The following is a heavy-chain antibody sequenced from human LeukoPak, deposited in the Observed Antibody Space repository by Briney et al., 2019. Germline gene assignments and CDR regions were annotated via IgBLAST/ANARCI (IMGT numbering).Heavy chain of an antibody. D-gene: IGHD1-26*01. V-gene: IGHV4-4*07. CDR1: GASMSTYY. J-gene: IGHJ4*02. Sequence: SETLSLTCTVSGASMSTYYWSWIRQPAGKGLEWIGRIYTNGGTSYNPSLKSRVTISVDTSKNQFSLKLSSVTAADTAVYYCAVGSYYTPLDYWGQGTLVTVSS. CDR3: AVGSYYTPLDY. CDR2: IYTNGGT.